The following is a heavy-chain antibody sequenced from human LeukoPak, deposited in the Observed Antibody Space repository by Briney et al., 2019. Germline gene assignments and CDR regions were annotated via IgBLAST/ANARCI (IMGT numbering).Heavy chain of an antibody. Sequence: NPSETLSLTCAVHGGSFNSYSWSWIRQPPGKGLEWIGEVTHGGSTNYNPSLKSRVTISVDTSKNQFSLKLSSVTAADTAVYYCASSGEYCGGDCPIDYWGQGTLVTVSS. CDR1: GGSFNSYS. CDR2: VTHGGST. J-gene: IGHJ4*02. D-gene: IGHD2-21*02. CDR3: ASSGEYCGGDCPIDY. V-gene: IGHV4-34*01.